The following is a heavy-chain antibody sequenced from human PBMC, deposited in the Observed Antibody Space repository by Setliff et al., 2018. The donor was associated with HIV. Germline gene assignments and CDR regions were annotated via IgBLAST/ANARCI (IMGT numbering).Heavy chain of an antibody. D-gene: IGHD6-13*01. CDR1: GFTLSDHY. CDR2: IRNKANSFTI. V-gene: IGHV3-72*01. Sequence: HPGGSLRLSCAASGFTLSDHYMDWVRQAPGKGLEWVGRIRNKANSFTIEYAASVKGRFTISKDESKNLLFLQMNSLKTEDTAVYYCARNQGSSFGQGFDYWGQGTLVTVSS. J-gene: IGHJ4*02. CDR3: ARNQGSSFGQGFDY.